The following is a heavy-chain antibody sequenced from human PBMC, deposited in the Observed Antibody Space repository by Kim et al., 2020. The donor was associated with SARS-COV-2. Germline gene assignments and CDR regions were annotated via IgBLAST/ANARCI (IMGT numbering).Heavy chain of an antibody. Sequence: SETLSLTCTVSGGSVSSGSYYWSWIRQPPGKGLEWIGYIYYSGSTNYNPSLKSRVTISVDTSKNQFSLKLSSVTAADTAVYYCAKRSGEHWFDPWGQGTLVTVSS. J-gene: IGHJ5*02. V-gene: IGHV4-61*01. CDR2: IYYSGST. D-gene: IGHD2-15*01. CDR3: AKRSGEHWFDP. CDR1: GGSVSSGSYY.